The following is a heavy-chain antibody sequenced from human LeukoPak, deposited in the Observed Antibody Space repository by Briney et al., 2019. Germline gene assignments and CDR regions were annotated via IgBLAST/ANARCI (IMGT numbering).Heavy chain of an antibody. CDR2: IYNSGST. CDR1: GGSISSYH. J-gene: IGHJ4*02. D-gene: IGHD5-18*01. Sequence: SETLSLTCTVSGGSISSYHWSWIRQPPGKGLEWIGYIYNSGSTNYNPSLKSRVTISVDTSKNQFSLKLSSVTAADTAVYYCARGRYNYALEDYFDYWGQGTLVTVSS. CDR3: ARGRYNYALEDYFDY. V-gene: IGHV4-59*01.